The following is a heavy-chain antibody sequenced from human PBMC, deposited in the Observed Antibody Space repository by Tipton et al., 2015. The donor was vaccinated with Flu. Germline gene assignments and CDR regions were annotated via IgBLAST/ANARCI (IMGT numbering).Heavy chain of an antibody. CDR3: ARDKGGGTYTFDV. V-gene: IGHV1-46*01. CDR1: GYTFTSYN. J-gene: IGHJ3*01. D-gene: IGHD1-1*01. CDR2: IYPAGGGI. Sequence: QVQLVQSGAEVKKPGASVKVSCKASGYTFTSYNMHWVRQAPGQGLEWMGIIYPAGGGISYAQKFQGRVIMTRDKSTSTVHMELSSLRSDDTAMYYCARDKGGGTYTFDVWGQGTMVTVSS.